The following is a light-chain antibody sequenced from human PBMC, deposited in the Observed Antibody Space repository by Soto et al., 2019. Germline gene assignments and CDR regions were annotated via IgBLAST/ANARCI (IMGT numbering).Light chain of an antibody. V-gene: IGKV3-15*01. CDR1: QSVSSN. J-gene: IGKJ2*01. CDR2: GAS. CDR3: QQYNNWPPMYT. Sequence: EIVMTQSPATLSVSPGERATLSCRASQSVSSNLAWYQQKPGQAPRLLIYGASTRATGIPARFSGSGSGTEFTLTISSLQSEDFAVCYCQQYNNWPPMYTFGQGTKVDIK.